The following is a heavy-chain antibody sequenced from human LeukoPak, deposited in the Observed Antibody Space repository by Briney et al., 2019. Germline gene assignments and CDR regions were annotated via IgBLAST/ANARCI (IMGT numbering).Heavy chain of an antibody. Sequence: TSETLSLTCTVSGGSISSYYWSWIRQPPGKGLEWIGYIYYSGSTNYNPSLKSRVTISVDTSKNQFSLKLGSVTAADTAVYYCARLNASSSWVYYFDYWGQGTLVTVSS. D-gene: IGHD6-13*01. CDR3: ARLNASSSWVYYFDY. CDR1: GGSISSYY. V-gene: IGHV4-59*08. J-gene: IGHJ4*02. CDR2: IYYSGST.